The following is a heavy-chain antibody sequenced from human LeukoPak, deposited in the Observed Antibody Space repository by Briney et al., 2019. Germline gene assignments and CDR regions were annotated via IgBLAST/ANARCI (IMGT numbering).Heavy chain of an antibody. Sequence: GGSLRLSCAASGFTVSSNYMSWVRQAPGKGLEWVSVIYSGASTYYADSVKGRFTISRDNSKNTLYLQMNSLRAEDTAVYYCARGNWNYPFDYWGQGTLVTVAS. D-gene: IGHD1-7*01. V-gene: IGHV3-53*01. J-gene: IGHJ4*02. CDR1: GFTVSSNY. CDR3: ARGNWNYPFDY. CDR2: IYSGAST.